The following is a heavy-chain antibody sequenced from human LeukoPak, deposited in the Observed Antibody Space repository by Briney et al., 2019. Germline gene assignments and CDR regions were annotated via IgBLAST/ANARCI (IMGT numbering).Heavy chain of an antibody. D-gene: IGHD4-17*01. CDR3: ARRFLYGASRYFDY. CDR2: IYPGDSDT. V-gene: IGHV5-51*01. J-gene: IGHJ4*02. CDR1: GYSFTNYW. Sequence: GESLKISCKGSGYSFTNYWIGWVRQMPGKGLEWMGIIYPGDSDTRYSPSFQGQVTISVDKSISTAYLQWSSLKASDTAMYFCARRFLYGASRYFDYWGQGTLVTVSS.